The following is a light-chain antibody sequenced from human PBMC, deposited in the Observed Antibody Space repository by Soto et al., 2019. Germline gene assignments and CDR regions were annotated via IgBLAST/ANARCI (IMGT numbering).Light chain of an antibody. J-gene: IGKJ1*01. V-gene: IGKV3-15*01. CDR3: QQYNNWPRT. Sequence: VMTQAPATLSVSPGESATLSYRASQSISNNLAWYQQKPGQAPRLLMYDASTRATGIPDRFSGSGSGAEFTLTISSLQSEDHAVYYCQQYNNWPRTFGQGAKVDIK. CDR2: DAS. CDR1: QSISNN.